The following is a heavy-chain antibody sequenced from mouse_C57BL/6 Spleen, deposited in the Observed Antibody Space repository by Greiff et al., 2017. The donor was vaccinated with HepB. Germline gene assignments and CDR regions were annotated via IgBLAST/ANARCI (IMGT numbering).Heavy chain of an antibody. V-gene: IGHV1-53*01. CDR1: GYTFTSYW. D-gene: IGHD2-4*01. Sequence: VQLQQPGTELVKPGASVKLSCKASGYTFTSYWMHWVKQRPGQGLEWIGNINPSNGGTNYNEKFKSKATLTVDKSSSTAYMQLSSLTSEDSAVYYCAREGEDYDWYFDVWGTGTTVTVSS. CDR2: INPSNGGT. J-gene: IGHJ1*03. CDR3: AREGEDYDWYFDV.